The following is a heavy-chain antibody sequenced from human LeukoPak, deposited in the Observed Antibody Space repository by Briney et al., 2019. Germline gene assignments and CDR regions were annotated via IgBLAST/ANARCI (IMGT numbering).Heavy chain of an antibody. CDR2: MNPNSGST. Sequence: ASVKVSCKASGYTFTNYDINWVRQATGQGLEWMGYMNPNSGSTSYAQKFQGRVTMTRDMSTSTVYMELSSLRSEDTAVYYCARSRPGSGSPLDYWGQGTLVTVSS. CDR3: ARSRPGSGSPLDY. D-gene: IGHD3-10*01. V-gene: IGHV1-8*02. CDR1: GYTFTNYD. J-gene: IGHJ4*02.